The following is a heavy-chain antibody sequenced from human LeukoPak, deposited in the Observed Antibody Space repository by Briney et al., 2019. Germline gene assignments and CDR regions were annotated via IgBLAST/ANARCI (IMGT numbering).Heavy chain of an antibody. CDR1: GGTFSSYA. CDR3: ATGRDEYSGSYFDY. Sequence: GASVNVSCKASGGTFSSYAISWVRQATGQGLERMGGIIPIFGTANYAQKFQGRVTITADESTSTAYMELSSLRSEDTAVYYCATGRDEYSGSYFDYWGQGTLVTVSS. CDR2: IIPIFGTA. J-gene: IGHJ4*02. D-gene: IGHD1-26*01. V-gene: IGHV1-69*13.